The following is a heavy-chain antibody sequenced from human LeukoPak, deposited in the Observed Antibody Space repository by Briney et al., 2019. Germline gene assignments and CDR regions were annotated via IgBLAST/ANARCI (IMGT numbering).Heavy chain of an antibody. CDR2: LFYNEDA. J-gene: IGHJ4*02. D-gene: IGHD4-17*01. CDR3: AKGETVTTSPFDH. V-gene: IGHV4-59*01. Sequence: SETLSPTCALSGGSMSHFHWNWFRQPPGKGLEWIGSLFYNEDAKYNPSVKSRVTMSIDTSKSQFSLRLTSVTAADTAVYYCAKGETVTTSPFDHWGQGLLVTVSS. CDR1: GGSMSHFH.